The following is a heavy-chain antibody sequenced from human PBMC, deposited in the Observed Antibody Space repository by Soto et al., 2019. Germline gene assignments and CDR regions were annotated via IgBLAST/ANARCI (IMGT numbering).Heavy chain of an antibody. J-gene: IGHJ4*02. CDR1: GFTCSSYN. Sequence: EVQLVESGEGLVQPGGSLRLSCAASGFTCSSYNIHWIRQAPGKGLEFVSAISRSGDRTYYADSVRGRFTITRDNSMNTVSLQMGSLRAEDMAVYYCARARCSSCQFYYFDSWGRGALVSVPS. V-gene: IGHV3-64*02. CDR2: ISRSGDRT. CDR3: ARARCSSCQFYYFDS. D-gene: IGHD2-2*01.